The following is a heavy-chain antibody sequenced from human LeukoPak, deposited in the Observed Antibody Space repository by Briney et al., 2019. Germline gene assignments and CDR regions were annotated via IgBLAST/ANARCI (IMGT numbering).Heavy chain of an antibody. D-gene: IGHD1-14*01. V-gene: IGHV3-23*01. Sequence: GGSLRLSCATSGFTFSIHVISRVRHAPGKGRWGVLTMSSGGDFVCYGGAVKGRFTASRDNTNNTLYLQMNNRRGEDMATYYCAKRAIEPPGTDNWGEGDLVTVSS. CDR2: MSSGGDFV. CDR3: AKRAIEPPGTDN. J-gene: IGHJ4*02. CDR1: GFTFSIHV.